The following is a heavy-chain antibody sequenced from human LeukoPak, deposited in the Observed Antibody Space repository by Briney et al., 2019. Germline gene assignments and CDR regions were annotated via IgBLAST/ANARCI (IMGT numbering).Heavy chain of an antibody. CDR2: ISYDGTIK. Sequence: GRSLRLSCAASGFAFTTYAMHWVRQAPGRGLEWVAVISYDGTIKYYADSVKSRFTISRDNSKNTLYLQMNSLRAEDTAVYYCANLHDYWGQGTLVTVSS. J-gene: IGHJ4*02. CDR3: ANLHDY. V-gene: IGHV3-30*18. CDR1: GFAFTTYA.